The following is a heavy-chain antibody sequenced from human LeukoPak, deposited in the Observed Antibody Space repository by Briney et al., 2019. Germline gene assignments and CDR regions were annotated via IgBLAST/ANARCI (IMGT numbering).Heavy chain of an antibody. CDR1: DESFSGCY. CDR3: ARGNRPYGEHEAFDI. CDR2: IDHSGST. J-gene: IGHJ3*02. Sequence: PSETLSLTCAVYDESFSGCYCSWIRQPPRKGHEWIGEIDHSGSTNYNPSLQSRVTISVDTSKNQFSLKVSSVSAADTAVYYCARGNRPYGEHEAFDIWGHGTTVTVSP. D-gene: IGHD3-10*01. V-gene: IGHV4-34*01.